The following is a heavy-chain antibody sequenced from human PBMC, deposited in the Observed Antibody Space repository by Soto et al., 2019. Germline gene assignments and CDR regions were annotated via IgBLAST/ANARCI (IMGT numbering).Heavy chain of an antibody. CDR1: GFTFSTYG. D-gene: IGHD4-17*01. CDR3: AKDAYGSYFDH. J-gene: IGHJ4*02. CDR2: ISYDGGNQ. V-gene: IGHV3-30*18. Sequence: QVQLVESGGGVVQPGRSLRLSCVASGFTFSTYGMHWVRQAPGKGLDWVAVISYDGGNQYYADSVKGRFTISRDNSKSTLYLQMNGLRAEDTAIYYCAKDAYGSYFDHWGQGTLLTVSS.